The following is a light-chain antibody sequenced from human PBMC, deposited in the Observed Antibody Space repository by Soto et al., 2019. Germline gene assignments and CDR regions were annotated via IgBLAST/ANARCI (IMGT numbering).Light chain of an antibody. V-gene: IGKV3-20*01. CDR3: QQYGSSRFT. Sequence: EIVLTQSPGTLSLSPGEKATLSCRASQIISNNYLAWYQQKPGQAPRLLVYGASSRATGIPDGFSGSGSGTDFTLTISRLDPEDFAVYYCQQYGSSRFTFGPGTKVDIK. CDR1: QIISNNY. CDR2: GAS. J-gene: IGKJ3*01.